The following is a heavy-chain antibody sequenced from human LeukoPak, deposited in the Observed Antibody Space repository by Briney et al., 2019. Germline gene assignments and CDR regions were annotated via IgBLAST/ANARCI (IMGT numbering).Heavy chain of an antibody. V-gene: IGHV4-59*01. J-gene: IGHJ4*02. CDR3: ARDLELERDRWNYFES. CDR1: GGSINSYY. CDR2: IFYSGST. D-gene: IGHD1-1*01. Sequence: SETLSLSCTVSGGSINSYYWSWIRQPPGKELEWIGYIFYSGSTKYNPSLKNRVTISLDTSKNQISLKLSSVTAADTAVYYCARDLELERDRWNYFESWGQGTLVTVSS.